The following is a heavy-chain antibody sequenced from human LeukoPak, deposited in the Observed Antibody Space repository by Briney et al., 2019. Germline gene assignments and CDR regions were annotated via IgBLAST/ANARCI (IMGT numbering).Heavy chain of an antibody. J-gene: IGHJ4*02. D-gene: IGHD1-1*01. CDR1: GGSIGTYY. Sequence: KASETLSLTCTVSGGSIGTYYWNWIRQPPGKGLEWIGYIYYPGSTNYNPSLKSRVTMSVDTSNNQFSLRLTSVTAADTAVYYCARHPGTDHFDYWGQGTLVTVSS. V-gene: IGHV4-59*01. CDR2: IYYPGST. CDR3: ARHPGTDHFDY.